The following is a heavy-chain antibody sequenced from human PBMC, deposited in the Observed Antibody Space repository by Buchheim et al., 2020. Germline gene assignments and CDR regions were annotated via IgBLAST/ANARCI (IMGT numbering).Heavy chain of an antibody. D-gene: IGHD6-19*01. J-gene: IGHJ4*02. CDR2: ISYDGSNK. CDR1: GFTFSSYG. CDR3: AKHPGSGCSC. V-gene: IGHV3-30*18. Sequence: VQLLESGGGLVQPGGSLRLSCAASGFTFSSYGMHWVRQAPGKGLEWVAVISYDGSNKYYADSVKGRFTISRDNSKNTMYLQMNSLRAEDTAVYYCAKHPGSGCSCWGQGTL.